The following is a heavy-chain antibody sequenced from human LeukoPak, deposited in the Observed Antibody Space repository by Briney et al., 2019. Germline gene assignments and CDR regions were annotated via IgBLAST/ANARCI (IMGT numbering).Heavy chain of an antibody. V-gene: IGHV3-33*01. CDR2: ICYDGSNK. CDR1: GLTFSSYG. J-gene: IGHJ6*02. D-gene: IGHD6-6*01. CDR3: ASEPYSSSSGLWYYYYGMDV. Sequence: PGGSLRLSCAASGLTFSSYGMHWVRQAPGKGLEWVAVICYDGSNKYYADSVKGRFTISRDNSKNTLYLQMNSLRAEDTAVYYCASEPYSSSSGLWYYYYGMDVWGQGTTVTVSS.